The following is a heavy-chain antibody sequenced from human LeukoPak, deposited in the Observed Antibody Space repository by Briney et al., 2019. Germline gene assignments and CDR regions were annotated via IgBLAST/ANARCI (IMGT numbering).Heavy chain of an antibody. Sequence: SETLSLTCAVYGGSVSGYYWSWIRQPPGKGLEWIGEINHSGSTNYNPSLKSRVTISVDTSKNQFSLKLSSVTAADTAVYYCARGLHTRYGSGSYYRPTRYYFDYWGQGTLVTVSS. CDR2: INHSGST. V-gene: IGHV4-34*01. D-gene: IGHD3-10*01. CDR1: GGSVSGYY. J-gene: IGHJ4*02. CDR3: ARGLHTRYGSGSYYRPTRYYFDY.